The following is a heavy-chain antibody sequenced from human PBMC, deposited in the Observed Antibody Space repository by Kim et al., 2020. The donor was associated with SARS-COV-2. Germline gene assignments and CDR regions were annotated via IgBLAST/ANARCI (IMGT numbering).Heavy chain of an antibody. D-gene: IGHD6-19*01. V-gene: IGHV3-23*01. Sequence: GGSLRLSCAASGFTFSSYAMSWVRQAPGKGLEWVSAISGSGGSTYYADSVKGRFTISRDNSKSTLYLQMNSLRAEDTAVYYCAKLGGYSSGWRMNDAFDIWGQGTMVTVSS. J-gene: IGHJ3*02. CDR3: AKLGGYSSGWRMNDAFDI. CDR2: ISGSGGST. CDR1: GFTFSSYA.